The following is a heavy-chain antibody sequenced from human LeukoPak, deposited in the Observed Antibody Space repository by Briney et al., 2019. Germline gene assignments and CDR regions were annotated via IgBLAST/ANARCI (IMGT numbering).Heavy chain of an antibody. Sequence: GGSLGLSCAASGFILSSYEMNWVRQAPGKGLECVSYISSNGSTIYYADSVKGRFTISRDNAKNSLYLQMNSLRAEDTAVYYCATYVSFDYWGQGTLVTVSS. CDR1: GFILSSYE. CDR3: ATYVSFDY. D-gene: IGHD3-16*01. CDR2: ISSNGSTI. J-gene: IGHJ4*02. V-gene: IGHV3-48*03.